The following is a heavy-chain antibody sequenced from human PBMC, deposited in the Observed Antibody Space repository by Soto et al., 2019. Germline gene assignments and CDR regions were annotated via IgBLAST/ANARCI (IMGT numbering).Heavy chain of an antibody. CDR1: GGSISSYY. J-gene: IGHJ4*02. D-gene: IGHD6-6*01. V-gene: IGHV4-59*01. CDR3: AGLYTSSPFFNY. Sequence: QVQLQESGPGLVKPSETLSLTCTVSGGSISSYYWSWIRQPPGKGLEWIGFIYYSGNTHYTPSLKSRVTLSLDTSKIQFSLKLNSVTAADTAVYYCAGLYTSSPFFNYWGQGALVTVSS. CDR2: IYYSGNT.